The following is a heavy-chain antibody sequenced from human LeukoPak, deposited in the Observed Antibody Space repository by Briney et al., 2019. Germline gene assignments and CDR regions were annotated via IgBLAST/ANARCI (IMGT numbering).Heavy chain of an antibody. CDR1: GGSISSYY. CDR2: IYYSGST. CDR3: ARGRRFFTNYMDV. V-gene: IGHV4-59*01. J-gene: IGHJ6*03. D-gene: IGHD2-2*01. Sequence: SETLSLTCTVSGGSISSYYWSWIRQPPGKGLEWIGYIYYSGSTNYNPSLKSRVTISVDTSKNQFSLKLSSVTAADTAVYYCARGRRFFTNYMDVWGKGTTVTVPS.